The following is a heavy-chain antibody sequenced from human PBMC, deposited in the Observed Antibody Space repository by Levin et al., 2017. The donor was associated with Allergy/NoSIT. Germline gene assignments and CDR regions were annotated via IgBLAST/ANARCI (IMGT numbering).Heavy chain of an antibody. V-gene: IGHV4-59*01. CDR1: GGSISSYY. Sequence: SETLSLTCTVSGGSISSYYWSWIRQPPGKGLEWIGYIYYSGSTNYNPSLKSRVTISVDTSKNQFSLKLSSVTAADTAVYYCARVTYYDFWSGYSKPTYYFDYWGQGTLVTVSS. CDR3: ARVTYYDFWSGYSKPTYYFDY. D-gene: IGHD3-3*01. CDR2: IYYSGST. J-gene: IGHJ4*02.